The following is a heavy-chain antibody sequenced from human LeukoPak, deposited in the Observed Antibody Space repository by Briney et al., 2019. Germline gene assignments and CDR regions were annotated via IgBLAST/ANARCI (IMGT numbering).Heavy chain of an antibody. D-gene: IGHD4-11*01. V-gene: IGHV3-23*01. J-gene: IGHJ4*02. Sequence: QPGGSLRLSCAASGFTFTSYGMSWVRQAPGKGLEWVSTISGRDTNTYYADSVEGRFTISRDNFKNTLYLQMNSLRADDTAVYYCARRSDYSSNGNYFDSWGQGTPVTVSS. CDR2: ISGRDTNT. CDR1: GFTFTSYG. CDR3: ARRSDYSSNGNYFDS.